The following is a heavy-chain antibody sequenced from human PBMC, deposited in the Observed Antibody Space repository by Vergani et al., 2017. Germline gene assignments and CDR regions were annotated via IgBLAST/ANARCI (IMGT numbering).Heavy chain of an antibody. CDR3: ARWGWQQLVAHAQPKPKNYYYYGMDV. D-gene: IGHD6-13*01. Sequence: QVQLVQSGAEVKKPGASVKVSCKASGYTFTGYYMHWVRQAPGQGLEWMGWINPNSGGTNYAQKFQGRVTMTRDTSISTAYMELSRLRSDDTAVYYCARWGWQQLVAHAQPKPKNYYYYGMDVWGQGTTVTVSS. J-gene: IGHJ6*02. V-gene: IGHV1-2*02. CDR2: INPNSGGT. CDR1: GYTFTGYY.